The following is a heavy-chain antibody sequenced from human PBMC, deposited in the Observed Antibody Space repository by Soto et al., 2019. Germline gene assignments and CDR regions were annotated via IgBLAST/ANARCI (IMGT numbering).Heavy chain of an antibody. V-gene: IGHV3-11*01. J-gene: IGHJ5*02. CDR2: ISSSGSTI. CDR3: XRESXFDP. Sequence: QVQLVESGGGLVKPGGSLRLSCAASGFTFSDYYMSWIRQAPGKGLEWVSYISSSGSTIYYADSVKGRFTISRDNDKXXXXXXXXXXXXXXXXXXXXXRESXFDPWGQGTLVTVSS. CDR1: GFTFSDYY.